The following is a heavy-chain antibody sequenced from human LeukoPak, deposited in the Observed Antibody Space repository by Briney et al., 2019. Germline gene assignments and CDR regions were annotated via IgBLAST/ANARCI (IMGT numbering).Heavy chain of an antibody. D-gene: IGHD2/OR15-2a*01. J-gene: IGHJ2*01. CDR1: GFTFSDSG. CDR3: AKLALEGDQTGTFSVDPPTRWLYFDL. V-gene: IGHV3-30*18. CDR2: ISFDGSRR. Sequence: GRSLRLSCAASGFTFSDSGMHWVRQAPGKGLEWVAIISFDGSRRFYADSVRGRFTVSRDNSKNTLFLQMDSLSADDTGVYYCAKLALEGDQTGTFSVDPPTRWLYFDLWGRGTLVTVSS.